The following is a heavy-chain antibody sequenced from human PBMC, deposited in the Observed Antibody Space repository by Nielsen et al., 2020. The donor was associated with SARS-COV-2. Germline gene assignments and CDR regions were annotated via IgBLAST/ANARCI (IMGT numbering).Heavy chain of an antibody. V-gene: IGHV3-30*18. CDR2: MSYDGSKT. CDR1: GLSFSSYG. CDR3: VKDKYSSASGGFGMDV. J-gene: IGHJ6*02. Sequence: GGSLRLSCAASGLSFSSYGMHWVRQAPGKGLEWVAVMSYDGSKTWYADSMKGRFTISRDNSKSTLYLQMNSLRTEDTAVYYCVKDKYSSASGGFGMDVWGQGTTVTVSS. D-gene: IGHD6-6*01.